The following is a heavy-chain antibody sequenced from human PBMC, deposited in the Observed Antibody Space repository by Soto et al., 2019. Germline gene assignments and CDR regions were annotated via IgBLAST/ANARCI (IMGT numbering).Heavy chain of an antibody. CDR3: ARQLGRDIAARRRYFDY. J-gene: IGHJ4*02. CDR1: GYTFTGYY. D-gene: IGHD6-6*01. CDR2: INPNSGGT. V-gene: IGHV1-2*04. Sequence: ASVKVSCKASGYTFTGYYMHWVRQAPGQGLEWMGWINPNSGGTNYAQKFQGWVTMTRDTSISTAYMELSRLRSDDTAVYYCARQLGRDIAARRRYFDYWGQGTLVTVS.